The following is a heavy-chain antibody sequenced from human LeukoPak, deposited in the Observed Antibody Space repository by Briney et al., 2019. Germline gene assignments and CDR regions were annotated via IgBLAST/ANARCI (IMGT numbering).Heavy chain of an antibody. V-gene: IGHV3-43*01. CDR3: AKGSGDGYGGGGVGY. CDR2: ISWDGGST. CDR1: GFTFDDYT. J-gene: IGHJ4*02. Sequence: PGGSLRLSCAASGFTFDDYTMHWVRQAPGKGLEWVSLISWDGGSTYYADSVKGRFTISRDNSKNSLYLQMNSLRTEDTALYYCAKGSGDGYGGGGVGYWGQGTLVTVSS. D-gene: IGHD5-24*01.